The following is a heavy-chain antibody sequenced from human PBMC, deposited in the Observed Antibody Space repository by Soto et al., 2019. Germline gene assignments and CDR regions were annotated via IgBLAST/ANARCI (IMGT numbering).Heavy chain of an antibody. J-gene: IGHJ3*02. CDR2: IYPGNSDA. V-gene: IGHV5-51*01. CDR3: ARRVSEFDI. CDR1: GYSFTNYW. Sequence: GESLKISCKASGYSFTNYWIGWVRQMPGKGLEWMGIIYPGNSDARYSPSFQGQFTISADKSINTAYLQWSSLEASDTAMYYCARRVSEFDIWGQGTMVTVSS.